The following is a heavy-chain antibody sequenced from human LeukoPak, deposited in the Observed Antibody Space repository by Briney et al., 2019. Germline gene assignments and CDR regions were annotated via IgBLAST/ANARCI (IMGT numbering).Heavy chain of an antibody. CDR3: ARDHSPRLDYYDSSSSPAY. V-gene: IGHV3-21*01. J-gene: IGHJ4*02. D-gene: IGHD3-22*01. CDR1: GFTFSSYS. Sequence: GGSLRLSCAASGFTFSSYSMNWVRQAPGKGLEWVSSISSSSSYIYYADSVKGRFTISRDNAKNSLYLKMNSLRAEDTAVYYCARDHSPRLDYYDSSSSPAYWGQGTLVTVSS. CDR2: ISSSSSYI.